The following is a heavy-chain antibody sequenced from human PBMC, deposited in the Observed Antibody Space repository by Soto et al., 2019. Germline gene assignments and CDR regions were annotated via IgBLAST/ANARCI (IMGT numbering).Heavy chain of an antibody. CDR2: IKQDGSEK. J-gene: IGHJ6*03. CDR3: ARGPDDFWGTHYYYRDV. Sequence: EVQLVESGGGLVQPGGSLRLSCAASGFTFSSYWMSWVRQAPGKGLEWVANIKQDGSEKYYVDSVKGRFTISRDNAKNSLYLQMNSLRAEDTAVYYCARGPDDFWGTHYYYRDVWGKGTTVTVSS. D-gene: IGHD3-3*01. V-gene: IGHV3-7*01. CDR1: GFTFSSYW.